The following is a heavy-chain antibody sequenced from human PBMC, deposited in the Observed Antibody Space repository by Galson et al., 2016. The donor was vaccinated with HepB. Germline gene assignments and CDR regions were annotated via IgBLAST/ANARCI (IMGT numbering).Heavy chain of an antibody. CDR3: ARDRGAYDSGYYLPDAFDV. CDR1: GDSVSSKSAA. V-gene: IGHV6-1*01. J-gene: IGHJ3*01. D-gene: IGHD3-22*01. Sequence: CAISGDSVSSKSAAWSWIRQSPSRGLEWLGRTYYRSKWYNDYAVSVKGRISINPDTSKKQFSLQLNSVPPEDTAVYYCARDRGAYDSGYYLPDAFDVWGQGTMVSVSS. CDR2: TYYRSKWYN.